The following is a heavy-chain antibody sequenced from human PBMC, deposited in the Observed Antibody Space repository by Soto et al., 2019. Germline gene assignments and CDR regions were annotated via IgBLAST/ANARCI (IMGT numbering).Heavy chain of an antibody. CDR2: ISGSGGST. V-gene: IGHV3-23*01. J-gene: IGHJ5*01. Sequence: GSLRLSCVGSGFTFSMFAMSWVRQAPGKGLEWISSISGSGGSTYYADSVKGRFTVSRDNSKTTVLLQMNSLRTEDTAVYFCAKERNFWSGTAGFDSWGQGSPVTVSS. CDR1: GFTFSMFA. D-gene: IGHD3-3*01. CDR3: AKERNFWSGTAGFDS.